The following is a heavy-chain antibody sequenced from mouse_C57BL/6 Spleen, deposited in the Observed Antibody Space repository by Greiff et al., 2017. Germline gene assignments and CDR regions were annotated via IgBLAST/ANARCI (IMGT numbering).Heavy chain of an antibody. Sequence: LVESGPELVKPGASVKISCKASGYAFSSSWMNWVKQRPGKGLEWIGRIYPGDGDTNYNGKFKGKATLTADKSSSTAYMQLSSLTSEDSAVYFCARSGDGYLDYWGQGTTLTVSS. CDR1: GYAFSSSW. CDR3: ARSGDGYLDY. CDR2: IYPGDGDT. J-gene: IGHJ2*01. V-gene: IGHV1-82*01. D-gene: IGHD2-3*01.